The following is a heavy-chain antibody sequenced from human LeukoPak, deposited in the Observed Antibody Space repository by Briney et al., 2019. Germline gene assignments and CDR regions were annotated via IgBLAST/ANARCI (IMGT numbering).Heavy chain of an antibody. CDR2: ITSDGSAT. J-gene: IGHJ2*01. Sequence: QPGGSLRLSCSVSGFTSSSYWMRSVRQSPGKGLAWGLRITSDGSATDSADSVRGRFTASRDNANNTLFLHMDSLRVEDTAVYYCARDASPGYFDLWGRGTLVTVSS. CDR1: GFTSSSYW. V-gene: IGHV3-74*01. CDR3: ARDASPGYFDL.